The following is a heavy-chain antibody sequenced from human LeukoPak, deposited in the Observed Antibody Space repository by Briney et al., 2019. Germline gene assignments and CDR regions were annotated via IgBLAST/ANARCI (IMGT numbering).Heavy chain of an antibody. Sequence: SETLSLTCTVSGGSISSYYWSWIRQPAGKGLEWIGRIYTSGSTNYNPSLKSRVTMSVDTSKNQFSLKLSSVTAADTAVYYCARVGRDGYNSNYYYYYYMDVWGKGTTVTISS. CDR3: ARVGRDGYNSNYYYYYYMDV. CDR2: IYTSGST. CDR1: GGSISSYY. D-gene: IGHD5-24*01. V-gene: IGHV4-4*07. J-gene: IGHJ6*03.